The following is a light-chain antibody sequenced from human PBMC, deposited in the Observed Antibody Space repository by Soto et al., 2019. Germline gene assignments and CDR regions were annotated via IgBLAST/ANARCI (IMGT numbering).Light chain of an antibody. Sequence: QSVLTQPASVSGSPGQSVTISCTGPRSDIGDSNFISWYQHSPGKAPRLLIYQVNNRPSGVSGRFSGSKAGNTASLTISGLLDDDEADYFCASFRSGNILVFGSGNKV. V-gene: IGLV2-14*01. J-gene: IGLJ1*01. CDR1: RSDIGDSNF. CDR3: ASFRSGNILV. CDR2: QVN.